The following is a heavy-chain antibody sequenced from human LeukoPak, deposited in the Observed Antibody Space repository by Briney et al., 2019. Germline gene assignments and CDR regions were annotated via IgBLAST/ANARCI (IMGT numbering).Heavy chain of an antibody. Sequence: SGGSLRLSCAASGFTFSSYWMSWVRQAPGKGLEWVANIKQDGSEKYYVDSVKGRFTISRDNAKNSLYLQMNSLRAEDTAVYYCARAALYCSGGSCHSGYFDYWGQGTLVTVSS. J-gene: IGHJ4*02. V-gene: IGHV3-7*01. D-gene: IGHD2-15*01. CDR1: GFTFSSYW. CDR3: ARAALYCSGGSCHSGYFDY. CDR2: IKQDGSEK.